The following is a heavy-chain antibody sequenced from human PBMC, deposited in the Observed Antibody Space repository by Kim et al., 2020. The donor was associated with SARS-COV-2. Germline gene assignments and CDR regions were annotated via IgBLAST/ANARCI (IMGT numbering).Heavy chain of an antibody. CDR2: GRNK. V-gene: IGHV3-33*01. CDR3: AREAAAFDY. Sequence: GRNKADAGSVKGRFTISRDNSKNTLYLQMNSLRAEDTAVYYCAREAAAFDYWGQGTLVTVSS. J-gene: IGHJ4*02. D-gene: IGHD6-13*01.